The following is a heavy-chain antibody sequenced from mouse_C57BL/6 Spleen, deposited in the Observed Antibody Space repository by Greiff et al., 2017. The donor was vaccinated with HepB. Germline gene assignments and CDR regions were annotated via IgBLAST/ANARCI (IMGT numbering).Heavy chain of an antibody. J-gene: IGHJ2*01. CDR2: ISDGGSYT. V-gene: IGHV5-4*01. Sequence: EVQGVESGGGLVKPGGSLKLSCAASGFTFSSYAMSWVRQTPEKRLEWVATISDGGSYTYYPDNVKGRFTISRDNAKNNLYLQMSHLKSEDTAMYYCAGGGPFDYWGQGTTLTVSS. CDR1: GFTFSSYA. CDR3: AGGGPFDY.